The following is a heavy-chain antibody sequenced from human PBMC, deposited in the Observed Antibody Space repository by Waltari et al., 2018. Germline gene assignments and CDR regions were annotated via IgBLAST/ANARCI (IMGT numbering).Heavy chain of an antibody. D-gene: IGHD3-16*02. J-gene: IGHJ4*02. CDR3: AKEATYVWGSYRQPFDY. CDR1: GFSFSSHS. V-gene: IGHV3-23*01. CDR2: IVGSGGST. Sequence: EVQLLESGGGLVQPGGSLRLSCAASGFSFSSHSLTWVRHAPGKGVEWVSVIVGSGGSTYYADSVKGRFTISGDNSKNTLYLQMNSLRAEDTAVYYCAKEATYVWGSYRQPFDYWGQGTLVTVSS.